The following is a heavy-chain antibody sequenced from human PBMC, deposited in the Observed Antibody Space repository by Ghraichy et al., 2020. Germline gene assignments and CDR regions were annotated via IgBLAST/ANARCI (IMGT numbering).Heavy chain of an antibody. CDR1: GFTFSNYW. J-gene: IGHJ4*02. CDR3: ARDLFYLDNSGYYASDY. Sequence: GGSLRLSCAASGFTFSNYWMTWVRQAPGKGLEWVADIRQGGSTKHYVDSVKGRFTISRDNAKNSLYLQMSSLRAEDTAVYYCARDLFYLDNSGYYASDYWGQGILVTVSS. D-gene: IGHD3-22*01. CDR2: IRQGGSTK. V-gene: IGHV3-7*01.